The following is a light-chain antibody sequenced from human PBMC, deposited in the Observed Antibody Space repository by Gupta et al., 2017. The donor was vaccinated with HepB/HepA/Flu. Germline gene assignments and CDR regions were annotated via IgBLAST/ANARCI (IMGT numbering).Light chain of an antibody. CDR3: QQRSSWPLT. CDR2: DAS. J-gene: IGKJ2*01. Sequence: EVLSQQPPATLSLSPGESATRSCGASQSVSSILAWYQQKPGQAPRLLIYDASTRATGIPASFSGSGSGTDFTLTISRLEPEDFAVYYCQQRSSWPLTFGQGTKVEI. CDR1: QSVSSI. V-gene: IGKV3-11*01.